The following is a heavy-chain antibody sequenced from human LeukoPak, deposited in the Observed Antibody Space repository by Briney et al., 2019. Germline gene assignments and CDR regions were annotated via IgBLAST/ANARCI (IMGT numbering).Heavy chain of an antibody. Sequence: GASLRLSCAASGFTVSSNYMSWVRQAPGKGLEWVSVIYSGGSTYYADSVKGRFTISRDNSKNTLYLQMNSLRAEDTAVYYCARDILHDSSGWRAFDIWGQGTMVTVSS. V-gene: IGHV3-66*01. J-gene: IGHJ3*02. CDR3: ARDILHDSSGWRAFDI. CDR2: IYSGGST. D-gene: IGHD3-22*01. CDR1: GFTVSSNY.